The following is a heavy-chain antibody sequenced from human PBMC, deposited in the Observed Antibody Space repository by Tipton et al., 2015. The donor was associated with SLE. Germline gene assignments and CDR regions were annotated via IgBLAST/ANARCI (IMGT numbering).Heavy chain of an antibody. J-gene: IGHJ4*02. V-gene: IGHV3-21*03. D-gene: IGHD3-3*01. Sequence: SLRLSCAASGFTFSSYSMNWVRQAPGKGLEWVSSISSSSSYIYYADSVKGRFTISRDNAKNSLYLQMNSLRAEDTAVYYCARDRGLIDFWSGYIIDYWGQGPLVTVSS. CDR1: GFTFSSYS. CDR3: ARDRGLIDFWSGYIIDY. CDR2: ISSSSSYI.